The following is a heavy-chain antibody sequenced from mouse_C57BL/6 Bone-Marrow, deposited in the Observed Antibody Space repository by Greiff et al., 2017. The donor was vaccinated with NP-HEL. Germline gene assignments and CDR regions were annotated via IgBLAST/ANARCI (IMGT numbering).Heavy chain of an antibody. Sequence: VHLQQSGPELVKPGASVKISCKASGYAFSSSWMNWVKQRPGKGLEWIGRIYPGDGDTNYNGKFKGKATLTADKSSSTAYMQLSSLTSEDSAVYFCARLLRLRFAYWGQGTLVTVSA. CDR1: GYAFSSSW. CDR2: IYPGDGDT. J-gene: IGHJ3*01. D-gene: IGHD3-2*02. CDR3: ARLLRLRFAY. V-gene: IGHV1-82*01.